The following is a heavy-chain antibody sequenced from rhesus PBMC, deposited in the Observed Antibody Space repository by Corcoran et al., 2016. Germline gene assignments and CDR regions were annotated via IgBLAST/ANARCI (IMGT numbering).Heavy chain of an antibody. CDR2: ISGSGGST. J-gene: IGHJ5-2*02. Sequence: QLQLQESGPGLVKPSETLSLTCAVSGGSISRNYGSWTRQPPGKGLAWIGRISGSGGSTNNNPSLKSRVTISTDTSKNQFSLKLSSVTAADTAVYYCASRRITIFGVVIIPDNSLDVWGRGVLVTVSS. CDR1: GGSISRNY. CDR3: ASRRITIFGVVIIPDNSLDV. V-gene: IGHV4-173*01. D-gene: IGHD3-3*01.